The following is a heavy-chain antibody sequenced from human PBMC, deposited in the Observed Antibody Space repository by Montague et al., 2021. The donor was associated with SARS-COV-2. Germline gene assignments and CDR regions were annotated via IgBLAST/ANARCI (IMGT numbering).Heavy chain of an antibody. CDR2: TYYRSKWYN. CDR3: ARAGSLGNFGY. CDR1: GDSDASIRLA. J-gene: IGHJ4*02. V-gene: IGHV6-1*01. D-gene: IGHD3-10*01. Sequence: CAISGDSDASIRLACNWKRQSSSRGSQWQGMTYYRSKWYNDYAVSVKSRVTINPDTSKNQFSLQLNSVTPEDSAVYYCARAGSLGNFGYWGQGTLVTVSS.